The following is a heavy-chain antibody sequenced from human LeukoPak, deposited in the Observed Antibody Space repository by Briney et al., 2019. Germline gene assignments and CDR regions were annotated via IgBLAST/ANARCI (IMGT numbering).Heavy chain of an antibody. V-gene: IGHV5-51*01. CDR2: IYPGDSDT. D-gene: IGHD6-6*01. CDR1: GYKFTNSW. Sequence: GESLKISCKASGYKFTNSWIAWVRQMPGKGLEWMGIIYPGDSDTRYSPSIQGQVTISADKSINTAYSKWNSLKASDTAVYYCARHGDEYSSSSVNYWGQGTLVTVSS. J-gene: IGHJ4*02. CDR3: ARHGDEYSSSSVNY.